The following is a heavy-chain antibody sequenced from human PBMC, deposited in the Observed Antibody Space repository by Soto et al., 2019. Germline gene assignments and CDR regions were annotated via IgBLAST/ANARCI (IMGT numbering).Heavy chain of an antibody. CDR1: GGTFSSFG. D-gene: IGHD5-12*01. V-gene: IGHV1-69*01. Sequence: QVQLVQSGAELKKPGSSVKVSCKASGGTFSSFGISWVRQAPGQGLEWMGGIIPVVGRPNYAQRFRGRLTITADESTNTGYMELIDLRSEDTAVYYCAREGSGYNFWGQGTQVTVSS. J-gene: IGHJ1*01. CDR2: IIPVVGRP. CDR3: AREGSGYNF.